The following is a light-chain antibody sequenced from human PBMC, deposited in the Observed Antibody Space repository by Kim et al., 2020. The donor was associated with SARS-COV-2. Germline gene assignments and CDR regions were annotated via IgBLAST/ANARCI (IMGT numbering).Light chain of an antibody. Sequence: ASVGDRVTITCRASQSISTYLNWYQQEPGKAPKLLIYAASSLQSGVPSRFSGSGSGTDFTLTISNLQPEDFATYYYQQSYSTPRTFGQGTKVDIK. J-gene: IGKJ1*01. CDR3: QQSYSTPRT. V-gene: IGKV1-39*01. CDR1: QSISTY. CDR2: AAS.